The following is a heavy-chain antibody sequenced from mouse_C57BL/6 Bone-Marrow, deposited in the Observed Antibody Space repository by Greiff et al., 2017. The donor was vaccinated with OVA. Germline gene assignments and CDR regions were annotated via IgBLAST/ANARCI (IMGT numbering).Heavy chain of an antibody. CDR1: GYTFTDYY. J-gene: IGHJ3*01. CDR3: ARGGAWFAY. CDR2: INPNNGGT. V-gene: IGHV1-26*01. Sequence: EVQLQQSGPELVKPGASVKISCKASGYTFTDYYMNWVKQSHGKSLEWIGDINPNNGGTSYTQKFKGKATLTVDKSSSTAYMELRSLTSEDSAVYYCARGGAWFAYWGQGTLVTVSA.